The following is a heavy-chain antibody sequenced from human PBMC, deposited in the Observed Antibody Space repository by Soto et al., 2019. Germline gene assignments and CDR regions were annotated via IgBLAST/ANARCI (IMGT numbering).Heavy chain of an antibody. Sequence: EVQLLESGGGLVQPGGSLRLSCAASGFTFSSYAMSWVRQAPGKGLEWVSAISGSGGSTYYADSVKGRFTISRDNSKNTLYLQMNSLRAEDTAVYYCARTELLPYYDSSGYHDYWGQGTLVTVSS. CDR1: GFTFSSYA. V-gene: IGHV3-23*01. J-gene: IGHJ4*02. D-gene: IGHD3-22*01. CDR3: ARTELLPYYDSSGYHDY. CDR2: ISGSGGST.